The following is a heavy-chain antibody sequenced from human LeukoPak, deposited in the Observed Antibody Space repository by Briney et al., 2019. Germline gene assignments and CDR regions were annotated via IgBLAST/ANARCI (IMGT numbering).Heavy chain of an antibody. D-gene: IGHD3-16*01. J-gene: IGHJ5*02. CDR2: VYEDGSEK. CDR3: ARGFAWLDN. CDR1: GFTFRTYW. V-gene: IGHV3-7*05. Sequence: GGSLRLSCEVSGFTFRTYWMTWVRQAPGKGLKWVASVYEDGSEKYLVDSVKGRFTISRDNAKSSLFLQLHSLGAEDTAVYYCARGFAWLDNWGQGTRVTVFS.